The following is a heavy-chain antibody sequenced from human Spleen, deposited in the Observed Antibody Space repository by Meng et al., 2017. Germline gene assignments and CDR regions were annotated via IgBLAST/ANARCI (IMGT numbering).Heavy chain of an antibody. CDR2: IYYSGST. V-gene: IGHV4-59*12. CDR3: ARDNGIVVVPAADRDFDY. Sequence: SETLSLTCTVSGGSISSYYWSWIRQPPGKGLEWIGYIYYSGSTNYNPSLKSRVTISVDTSKNQFSLKLSSVTAADTAVYYCARDNGIVVVPAADRDFDYWGQGTLVTVSS. D-gene: IGHD2-2*01. J-gene: IGHJ4*02. CDR1: GGSISSYY.